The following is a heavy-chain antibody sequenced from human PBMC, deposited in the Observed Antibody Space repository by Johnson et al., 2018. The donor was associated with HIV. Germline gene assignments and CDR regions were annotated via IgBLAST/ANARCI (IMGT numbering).Heavy chain of an antibody. J-gene: IGHJ3*02. CDR2: IKSKTDGGTT. Sequence: VHLVESGGGLVKPGGSLRLSCAASGFTFSDYYMSWIRQAPGKGLEWVGRIKSKTDGGTTDYAAPVKGRFTISRDNANNSVYLVMNSLRVEDTAVYYCARPHLIFPKNPFGKWGQGTMVTVSS. CDR3: ARPHLIFPKNPFGK. CDR1: GFTFSDYY. V-gene: IGHV3-15*01. D-gene: IGHD3-3*02.